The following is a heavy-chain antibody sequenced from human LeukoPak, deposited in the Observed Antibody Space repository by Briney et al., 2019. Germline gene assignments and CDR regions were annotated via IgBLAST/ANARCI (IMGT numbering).Heavy chain of an antibody. Sequence: GGSLRLSCAASGFTFSSYSMNWVRQAPGKGLEWVSSISSSSSYIYYADSVKGRFTISGDNAKNSLYLQMNSLRAEDTAIYYCARGRGAYYYFDYWGQGTLVTVSS. D-gene: IGHD3-16*01. V-gene: IGHV3-21*01. CDR2: ISSSSSYI. CDR1: GFTFSSYS. J-gene: IGHJ4*02. CDR3: ARGRGAYYYFDY.